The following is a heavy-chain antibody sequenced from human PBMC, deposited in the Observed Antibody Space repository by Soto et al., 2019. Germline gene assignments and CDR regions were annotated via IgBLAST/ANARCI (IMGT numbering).Heavy chain of an antibody. CDR3: ARGVGFGYYYYHMDL. J-gene: IGHJ6*02. V-gene: IGHV4-61*08. CDR1: GGSISSGDYY. D-gene: IGHD3-10*01. CDR2: IYYSGSA. Sequence: SETLSLTCTVSGGSISSGDYYWSWIRQPPGKGLEWIGYIYYSGSADYNTSLGSRVTISIDTSKNQYSLKLTSVTAADTAFFYCARGVGFGYYYYHMDLWGQGTTVTVSS.